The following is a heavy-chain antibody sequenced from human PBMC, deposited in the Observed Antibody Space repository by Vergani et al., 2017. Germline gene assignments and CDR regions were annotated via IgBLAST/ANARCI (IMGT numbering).Heavy chain of an antibody. V-gene: IGHV3-20*04. J-gene: IGHJ4*02. D-gene: IGHD6-6*01. CDR1: GFTFNDYG. CDR3: ARMETEQLVDSYHSEFDY. CDR2: INWNGGRI. Sequence: EVQLVESGGRVVWPGGSLRLSCTASGFTFNDYGVSWVRQAPGTGLEWVSGINWNGGRISYADSVKGRFTIYRDNTKNSLFLQMNSLRVEETALYYCARMETEQLVDSYHSEFDYWGQGTLVTVS.